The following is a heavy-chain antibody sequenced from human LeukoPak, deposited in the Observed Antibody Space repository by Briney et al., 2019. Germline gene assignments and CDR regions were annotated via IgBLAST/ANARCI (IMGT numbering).Heavy chain of an antibody. CDR3: VKDAFSYNGVYDAFDI. V-gene: IGHV3-30-3*01. Sequence: GGSLRLSCAASGFTFSSYAMHWVRQAPGKGLERVAVISYDGSNKYYADAVKGRFTISRDNSKDNLYLQMNSLKAEDTAVYYCVKDAFSYNGVYDAFDIWGQGTMVTVSS. CDR1: GFTFSSYA. CDR2: ISYDGSNK. J-gene: IGHJ3*02. D-gene: IGHD3-3*01.